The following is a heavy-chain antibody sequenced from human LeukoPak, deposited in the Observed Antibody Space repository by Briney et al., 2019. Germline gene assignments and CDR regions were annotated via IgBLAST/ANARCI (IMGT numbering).Heavy chain of an antibody. CDR2: MNPNSGNT. V-gene: IGHV1-8*01. J-gene: IGHJ4*02. CDR3: AVGGRVWFGELPRY. D-gene: IGHD3-10*01. CDR1: GYTFTSYD. Sequence: ASVKVSCKASGYTFTSYDINWVRQATGQGLEWKGWMNPNSGNTGYAQKLQGRVTMTTDTSTSTAYMELRSLRSDDTAVYYCAVGGRVWFGELPRYWGQGTLVTVSS.